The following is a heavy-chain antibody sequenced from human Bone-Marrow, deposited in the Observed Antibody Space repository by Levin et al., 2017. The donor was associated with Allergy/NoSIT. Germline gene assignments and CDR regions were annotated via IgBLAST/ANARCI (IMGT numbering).Heavy chain of an antibody. V-gene: IGHV1-3*01. CDR1: GYNFNMYA. CDR3: ARDQQWLVTPDSGMDV. Sequence: ASVKVSCKASGYNFNMYAIQWVRQVPGQRLEWMGWINVGNGNTEYSQKFQGRLTITRDRSATTAYMALTSLTSEDTGIYFCARDQQWLVTPDSGMDVWGQGTTLTVSS. J-gene: IGHJ6*02. CDR2: INVGNGNT. D-gene: IGHD6-19*01.